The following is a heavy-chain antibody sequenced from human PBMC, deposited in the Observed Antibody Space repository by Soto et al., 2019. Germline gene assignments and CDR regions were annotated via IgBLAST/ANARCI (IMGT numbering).Heavy chain of an antibody. CDR2: IYHSGST. CDR1: GGSISSSNW. D-gene: IGHD2-2*01. V-gene: IGHV4-4*02. Sequence: PSETLSLTCAVSGGSISSSNWWSWVRQPPGKGLEWIGEIYHSGSTNYNPSLKSRVTISVDKSKNQFSLKLSSVTAADTAVYYCARRGYCSSTSCLDYWGQGTLVTVSS. J-gene: IGHJ4*02. CDR3: ARRGYCSSTSCLDY.